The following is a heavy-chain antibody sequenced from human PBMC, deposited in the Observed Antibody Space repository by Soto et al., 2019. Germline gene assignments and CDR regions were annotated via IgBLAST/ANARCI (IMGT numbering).Heavy chain of an antibody. CDR1: GYSFTSHV. V-gene: IGHV1-3*01. Sequence: ASVKVSCKASGYSFTSHVIHWVRQAPGERLEWMGWIKPGTGDTKYLQKLQGRVTISRDTSANIVYMELSSLRSEDTAVYYCARGYYYDSSGYYLDHWGKGTLVTVSS. J-gene: IGHJ4*02. CDR2: IKPGTGDT. CDR3: ARGYYYDSSGYYLDH. D-gene: IGHD3-22*01.